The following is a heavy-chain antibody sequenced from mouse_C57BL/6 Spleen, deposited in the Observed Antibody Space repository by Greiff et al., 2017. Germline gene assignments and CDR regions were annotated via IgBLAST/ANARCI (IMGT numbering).Heavy chain of an antibody. CDR2: INPNNGGT. CDR3: GSYYGDSAWFAY. D-gene: IGHD2-13*01. J-gene: IGHJ3*01. CDR1: GYTFTDYN. V-gene: IGHV1-18*01. Sequence: VQLKQSGPELVKPGASVKISCKASGYTFTDYNMHWVKQSHGQGLEWIGDINPNNGGTIYNKKFKGKATVTVAKSSSTAYMDLRSLTSEDSAVYCGGSYYGDSAWFAYWGQGTLVTVSA.